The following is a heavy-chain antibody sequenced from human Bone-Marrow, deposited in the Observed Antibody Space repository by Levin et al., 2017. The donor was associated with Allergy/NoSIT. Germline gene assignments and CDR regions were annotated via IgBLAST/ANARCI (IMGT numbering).Heavy chain of an antibody. CDR3: ARDEDSLGSPHWYFDL. CDR2: ISSSGSTI. V-gene: IGHV3-11*01. D-gene: IGHD2-15*01. J-gene: IGHJ2*01. CDR1: GFTFSDYY. Sequence: GGSLRLSCAASGFTFSDYYMSWIRQAPGKGLEWVSYISSSGSTIYYADSVKGRFTISRDNAKNSLYLQMNSLRAEDTAVYYCARDEDSLGSPHWYFDLWGRGTLVTVSS.